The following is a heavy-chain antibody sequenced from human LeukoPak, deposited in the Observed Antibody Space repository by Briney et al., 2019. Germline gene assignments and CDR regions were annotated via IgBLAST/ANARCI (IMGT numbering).Heavy chain of an antibody. CDR1: GFTFSSYG. CDR2: MWYDGSNK. V-gene: IGHV3-33*06. CDR3: AKDHYYDSSGYYLPAFGY. D-gene: IGHD3-22*01. J-gene: IGHJ4*02. Sequence: PGRSLRLSCAASGFTFSSYGMHWVRQAPGKGLEWVAVMWYDGSNKYYADSVKGRFTISRDNSKNTLYLQMNSLRAEDTAVYYCAKDHYYDSSGYYLPAFGYWGQGTLVTVSS.